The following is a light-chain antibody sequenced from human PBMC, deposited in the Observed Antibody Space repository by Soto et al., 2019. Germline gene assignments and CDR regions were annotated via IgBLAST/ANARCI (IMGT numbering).Light chain of an antibody. J-gene: IGKJ1*01. CDR3: QQYNSYSGM. CDR1: QSIGTY. V-gene: IGKV1-5*01. CDR2: DAS. Sequence: GDRVTITCRASQSIGTYLNWYQHKPGKAPRLLIFDASSWESGVPSRFSGNGSGTEFTLTISGLQPDDFASYYCQQYNSYSGMFGQGTKVDIK.